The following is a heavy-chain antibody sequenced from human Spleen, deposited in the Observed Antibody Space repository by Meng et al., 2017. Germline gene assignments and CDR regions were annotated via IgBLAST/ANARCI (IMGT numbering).Heavy chain of an antibody. Sequence: GESLKISCAASGFTFSSYAMSWVRQAPGKGLEWVSAISGSGGSTYYADSVKGRFTISRDNSKNTLYLQMNSLRAEDTAVYYCAKDYYGSGSYYNDGYWGQGTLVTVSS. V-gene: IGHV3-23*01. CDR3: AKDYYGSGSYYNDGY. J-gene: IGHJ4*02. D-gene: IGHD3-10*01. CDR2: ISGSGGST. CDR1: GFTFSSYA.